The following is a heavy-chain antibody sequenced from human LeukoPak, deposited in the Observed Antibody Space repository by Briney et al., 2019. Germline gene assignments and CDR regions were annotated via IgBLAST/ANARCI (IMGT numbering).Heavy chain of an antibody. D-gene: IGHD6-13*01. CDR1: GGSISSYY. V-gene: IGHV4-4*07. CDR2: VYTSGST. CDR3: AREGGQIAAAGNFDY. Sequence: PSETLSLTCTVSGGSISSYYWSWIRQPAGKGLEWIGRVYTSGSTNYNPSLKSRVTMSVDTSKNQFSLKLSSVTAADTAVYYCAREGGQIAAAGNFDYWGQGTLVTVSS. J-gene: IGHJ4*02.